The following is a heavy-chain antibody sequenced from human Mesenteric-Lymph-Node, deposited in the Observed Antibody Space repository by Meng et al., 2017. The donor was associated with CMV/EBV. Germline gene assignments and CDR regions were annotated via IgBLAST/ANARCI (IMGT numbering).Heavy chain of an antibody. CDR1: GFTFDDFA. Sequence: GGSLRLSCAASGFTFDDFAMHWVRQAPGKGLEWVSGISWNSGTIGYADSVKGRFTISRDNAKNSQYLQMNSLRAEDTALYYCAKDRGDTLISGSSLDYWGQGTLVTVSS. J-gene: IGHJ4*02. D-gene: IGHD1-26*01. CDR3: AKDRGDTLISGSSLDY. CDR2: ISWNSGTI. V-gene: IGHV3-9*01.